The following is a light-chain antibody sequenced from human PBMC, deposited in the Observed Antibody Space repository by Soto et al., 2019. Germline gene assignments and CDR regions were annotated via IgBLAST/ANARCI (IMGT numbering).Light chain of an antibody. CDR3: QQAYSFPIT. CDR2: ATS. J-gene: IGKJ5*01. Sequence: AIQMTQSPSSLSASVGDRVTITCRASQGIRNDLGWYQQKPGKAPNLLIYATSSLQGGVPSRFSGSGSGTDFTLTINSLQPEDFATYYCQQAYSFPITFGQGTRLEIK. V-gene: IGKV1-6*01. CDR1: QGIRND.